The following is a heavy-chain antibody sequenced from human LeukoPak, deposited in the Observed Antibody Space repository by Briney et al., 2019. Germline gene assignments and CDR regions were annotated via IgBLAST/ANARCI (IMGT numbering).Heavy chain of an antibody. V-gene: IGHV4-39*01. Sequence: SETLSLTCTVSGGSISSSSYYWGWIRQPPGKGLEWIGSIYYSGSTYYNPSLKSRVTISVDTSKNQFSLKLSSVTAADTAVYYCARLKGLPPRYFDYWGQGTLVTVSS. CDR3: ARLKGLPPRYFDY. CDR1: GGSISSSSYY. CDR2: IYYSGST. J-gene: IGHJ4*02.